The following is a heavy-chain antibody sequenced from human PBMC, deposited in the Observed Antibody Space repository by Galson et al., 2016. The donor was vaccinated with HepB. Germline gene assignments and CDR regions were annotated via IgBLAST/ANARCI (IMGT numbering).Heavy chain of an antibody. J-gene: IGHJ4*02. CDR2: INAYSGNT. Sequence: SVKVSCKASGYTFIRNGISWVRQAPGQGLEWMGWINAYSGNTNYAQKFQGRVTMTTDTSTSTAYMELRSLRSDDTAVYYCARALLAIDDFWGQGTLVTVSS. CDR3: ARALLAIDDF. D-gene: IGHD1-26*01. CDR1: GYTFIRNG. V-gene: IGHV1-18*01.